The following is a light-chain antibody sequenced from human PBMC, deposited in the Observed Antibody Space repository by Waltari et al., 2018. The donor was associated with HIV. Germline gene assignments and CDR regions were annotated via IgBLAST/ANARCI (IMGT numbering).Light chain of an antibody. CDR3: QSYDSSLSGGDVV. Sequence: QSVLTQPPSVSGAPGQRVTISCTGSSSNIGAGYDVHCYQPLPGTAPKLLIYVNSNRPSGVPDRFSGSKSGTSASLAITGLQAEDEADYYCQSYDSSLSGGDVVFGGGTKLTVL. V-gene: IGLV1-40*01. J-gene: IGLJ2*01. CDR2: VNS. CDR1: SSNIGAGYD.